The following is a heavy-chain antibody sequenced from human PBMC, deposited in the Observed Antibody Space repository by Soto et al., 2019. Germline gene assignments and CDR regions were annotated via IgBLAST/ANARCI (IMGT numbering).Heavy chain of an antibody. Sequence: SETLSLTCTVSGGSVSSGSYYWSWIRQPPGKGLEWIGYIYYSGSTNYNPSLNSRVTLSVDTSRKQFSLKLTSVTAADTAVYYCARGSAELSSGRYASFDYWGLGTLVTGSS. V-gene: IGHV4-61*01. CDR3: ARGSAELSSGRYASFDY. CDR2: IYYSGST. D-gene: IGHD6-19*01. CDR1: GGSVSSGSYY. J-gene: IGHJ4*02.